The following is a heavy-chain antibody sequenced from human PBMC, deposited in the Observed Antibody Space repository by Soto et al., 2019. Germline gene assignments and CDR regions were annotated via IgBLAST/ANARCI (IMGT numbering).Heavy chain of an antibody. CDR1: GFSFDDYA. D-gene: IGHD2-8*02. V-gene: IGHV3-9*01. CDR2: ISWNSGTI. J-gene: IGHJ6*02. Sequence: EVQVVESGGGLVQPGRSLRLSCAASGFSFDDYAMHWVRQAPGKGLEWVSGISWNSGTIGYADSVKGRFTISRDNAKNSLYLQMNSLRAEDTALYYCAKSTGGTANAIGVWGQGTTVTVSS. CDR3: AKSTGGTANAIGV.